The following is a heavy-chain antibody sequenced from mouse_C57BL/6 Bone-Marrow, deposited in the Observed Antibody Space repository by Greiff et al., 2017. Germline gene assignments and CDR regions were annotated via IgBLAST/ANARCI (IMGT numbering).Heavy chain of an antibody. CDR3: ARAHYYGSSYHWYFDV. CDR1: GFTFSDYY. Sequence: EVHLVESEGGLVQPGSSMKLSCTASGFTFSDYYMAWVRQVPEKGLEWVANINYDGSSTYYLDSLKSRFLISRDNAKNILYLQMSSLKSEDTATYYCARAHYYGSSYHWYFDVWGTGTTVTVSS. V-gene: IGHV5-16*01. D-gene: IGHD1-1*01. CDR2: INYDGSST. J-gene: IGHJ1*03.